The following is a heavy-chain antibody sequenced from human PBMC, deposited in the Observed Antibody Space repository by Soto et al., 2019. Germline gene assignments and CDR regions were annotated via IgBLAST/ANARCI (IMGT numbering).Heavy chain of an antibody. V-gene: IGHV3-23*01. CDR1: GFTFISYA. CDR3: ARDRATFDS. J-gene: IGHJ4*02. CDR2: ISGSGANT. Sequence: EVQLLQSGGGLVQPGVSLGLSCGASGFTFISYAMSWVRHVPGKGLEWISSISGSGANTWYADSVQGRFIISRDNSKSTVSLHMSSLRVEDTAIYYCARDRATFDSWGQGTLVTVSS. D-gene: IGHD1-26*01.